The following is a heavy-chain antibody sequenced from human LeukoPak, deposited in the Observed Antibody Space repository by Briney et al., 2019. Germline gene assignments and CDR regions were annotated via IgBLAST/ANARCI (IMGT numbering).Heavy chain of an antibody. D-gene: IGHD3-10*01. V-gene: IGHV3-30*04. CDR2: ISYDGSKK. Sequence: GRSLRLSCAASGFTSSTYAMHWVRRAPGKGLEWVAGISYDGSKKYYADSVRGRFTISRDNSKNTLFLQMNSLRAEDTAVYYCARDLAVSGSFTHYFDYWGQGTLVTVSS. J-gene: IGHJ4*02. CDR1: GFTSSTYA. CDR3: ARDLAVSGSFTHYFDY.